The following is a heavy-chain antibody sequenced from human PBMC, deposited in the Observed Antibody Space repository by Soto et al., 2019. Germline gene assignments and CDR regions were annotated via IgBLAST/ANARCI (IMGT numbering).Heavy chain of an antibody. CDR3: ATVYVVVTAILGGWFDP. Sequence: ASVKVSCKVSGYTLTELSMHWVRQAPGKGLEWMGGFDPEDGETIYAQKFQGRVTMTEDTSTDTAYMELSSLRSEDSAVYYCATVYVVVTAILGGWFDPWGQGTLVTVSS. CDR1: GYTLTELS. CDR2: FDPEDGET. V-gene: IGHV1-24*01. J-gene: IGHJ5*02. D-gene: IGHD2-21*02.